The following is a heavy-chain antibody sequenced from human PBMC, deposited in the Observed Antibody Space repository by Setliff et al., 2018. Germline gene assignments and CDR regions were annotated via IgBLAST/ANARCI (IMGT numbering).Heavy chain of an antibody. D-gene: IGHD3-16*02. Sequence: SETLSLTCTVSGDSISDASIMAWIRQPPGKGLEFIGYVFYNGAAKYDPSLKSRVTMSVDTSKTQFSLKLNSMTTADTAVYYCARGGTYRYFDYWGQGALVTVA. CDR3: ARGGTYRYFDY. V-gene: IGHV4-59*01. J-gene: IGHJ4*02. CDR2: VFYNGAA. CDR1: GDSISDAS.